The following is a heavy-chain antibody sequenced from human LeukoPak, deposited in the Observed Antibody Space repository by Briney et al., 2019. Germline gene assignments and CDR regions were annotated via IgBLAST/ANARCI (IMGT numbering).Heavy chain of an antibody. CDR1: GFTYSSYA. J-gene: IGHJ6*02. Sequence: HPGGSLRLSCAASGFTYSSYAMSWVRQAPGKGLEWVSAISGSGGSTYYADSVKGRFTISRDNSKNTLYLQMNSLRAEDTAVYYCAKDRGYSNYYYYGMDVWGQGTTVTVSS. CDR2: ISGSGGST. V-gene: IGHV3-23*01. CDR3: AKDRGYSNYYYYGMDV. D-gene: IGHD4-11*01.